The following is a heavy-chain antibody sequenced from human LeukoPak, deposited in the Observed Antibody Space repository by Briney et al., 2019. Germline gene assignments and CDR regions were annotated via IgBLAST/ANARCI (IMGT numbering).Heavy chain of an antibody. J-gene: IGHJ5*02. CDR3: ARGRSRLLLWFGELLGPFDP. V-gene: IGHV1-18*01. CDR1: GYTFTSYG. D-gene: IGHD3-10*01. CDR2: ISAYNGNT. Sequence: EASVKVSCKASGYTFTSYGISWVRQAPGQGLEWMGWISAYNGNTNYAQKLQGRVTMTTDTSTSTAYMELRSLRSDDTAVYYCARGRSRLLLWFGELLGPFDPWGQGTLVTVSS.